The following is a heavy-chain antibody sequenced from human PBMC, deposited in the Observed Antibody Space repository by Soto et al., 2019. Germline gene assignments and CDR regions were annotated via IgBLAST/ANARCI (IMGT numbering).Heavy chain of an antibody. Sequence: EVQLLESGGGLVQPGGSLRLSCAGSGYTFNNYAMSWVRQAPGKGLEWVSAISGSGAGTYYAYCVKGRFTISRDNSKSILYLQMNSLRAEDTALYYCAKTDPSIANTAYWGQGTLVTVSS. J-gene: IGHJ4*02. CDR3: AKTDPSIANTAY. CDR1: GYTFNNYA. CDR2: ISGSGAGT. D-gene: IGHD6-6*01. V-gene: IGHV3-23*01.